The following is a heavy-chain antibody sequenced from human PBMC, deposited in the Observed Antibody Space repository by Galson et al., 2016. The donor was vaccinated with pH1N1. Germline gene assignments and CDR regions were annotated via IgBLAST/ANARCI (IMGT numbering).Heavy chain of an antibody. CDR1: GFTFGDYA. J-gene: IGHJ4*02. D-gene: IGHD1-7*01. CDR2: ISTSSGTT. CDR3: TKARVGNYYFDY. V-gene: IGHV3-23*01. Sequence: SLRLSCAASGFTFGDYAMRWVRQALGKGLEYVSSISTSSGTTYYGDSVRGRFTISRDNSKNTVYLQMNSLRAEDTAIYYCTKARVGNYYFDYWGQGSLVTVS.